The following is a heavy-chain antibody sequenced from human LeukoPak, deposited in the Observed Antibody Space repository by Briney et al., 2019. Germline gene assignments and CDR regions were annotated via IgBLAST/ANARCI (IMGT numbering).Heavy chain of an antibody. Sequence: PGGSLRLSCAASGFTFRSDWMHWVRQAPGKGLVWVSRINSDGSNTNYTDSVKGRFTISRDNAKNTLYLQMNSLRAEDTAVYYCARGLGSSTPERYFDYWGQGTLVTVSS. CDR2: INSDGSNT. CDR3: ARGLGSSTPERYFDY. V-gene: IGHV3-74*01. J-gene: IGHJ4*02. D-gene: IGHD6-13*01. CDR1: GFTFRSDW.